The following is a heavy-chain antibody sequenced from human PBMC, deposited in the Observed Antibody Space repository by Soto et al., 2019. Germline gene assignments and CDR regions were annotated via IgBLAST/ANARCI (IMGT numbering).Heavy chain of an antibody. CDR1: GGTFSSYA. CDR2: IIPIFGTA. D-gene: IGHD3-22*01. J-gene: IGHJ3*02. CDR3: ARTKYYYDSSGPGNDAFDI. Sequence: SVKVSCKASGGTFSSYAISWVRQAPGQGLEWMGGIIPIFGTANYAQKFQGRVTITADESTSTAYMELSSLRSEDTAVYYCARTKYYYDSSGPGNDAFDIWGQGTMVTVSS. V-gene: IGHV1-69*13.